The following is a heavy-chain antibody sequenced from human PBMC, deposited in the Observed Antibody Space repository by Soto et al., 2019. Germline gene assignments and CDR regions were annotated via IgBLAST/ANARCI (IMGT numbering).Heavy chain of an antibody. CDR3: AGAGDSSVVGDAFDI. J-gene: IGHJ3*02. D-gene: IGHD3-22*01. CDR2: ISAYNGNT. CDR1: GYTFTSYG. V-gene: IGHV1-18*01. Sequence: QVQLVQSGAEVKKPGASVKVSCKASGYTFTSYGISWVRQAPGQGLEWLGWISAYNGNTNYAQKLQGSVTESTDTATGTAYMELRSLRSDDTAVYYCAGAGDSSVVGDAFDIWGQGTMVTVSS.